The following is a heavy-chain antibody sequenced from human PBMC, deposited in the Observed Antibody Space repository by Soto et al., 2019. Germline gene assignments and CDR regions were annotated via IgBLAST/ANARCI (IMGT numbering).Heavy chain of an antibody. CDR2: MNPNSGNT. D-gene: IGHD6-6*01. CDR1: EYTFTSYG. CDR3: ARGGRLIAARRNNWFDP. V-gene: IGHV1-8*01. Sequence: QVQLVQSGAEVKKPGASVKVSCKASEYTFTSYGINWVRQATGQGLEWMGCMNPNSGNTGYAQKFQGRVTMTRNTSISPAYMELSSLRSEDTAVYYCARGGRLIAARRNNWFDPWGQGTLVTVSS. J-gene: IGHJ5*02.